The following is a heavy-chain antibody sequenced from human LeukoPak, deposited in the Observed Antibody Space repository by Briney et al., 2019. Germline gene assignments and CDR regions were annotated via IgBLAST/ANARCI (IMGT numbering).Heavy chain of an antibody. CDR3: AKDGSWGDYYFYFYIDV. D-gene: IGHD3-16*01. CDR1: GFTFGDYA. Sequence: GGSLRLSCTASGFTFGDYAMSWVRQAPGKGLEWISGISGSGHYTYTADSLKGRFTISRDNSKNTLYLQMNSLRAEDTALYYCAKDGSWGDYYFYFYIDVWGKGTTVTVSS. V-gene: IGHV3-23*01. CDR2: ISGSGHYT. J-gene: IGHJ6*03.